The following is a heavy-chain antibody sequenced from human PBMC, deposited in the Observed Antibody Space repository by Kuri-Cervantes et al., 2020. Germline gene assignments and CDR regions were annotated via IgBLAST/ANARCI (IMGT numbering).Heavy chain of an antibody. J-gene: IGHJ4*02. CDR3: ARGYGENYFDY. CDR2: IWYDGSNK. V-gene: IGHV3-33*01. CDR1: GFTFSSYG. Sequence: GESLKISCAASGFTFSSYGMHWVRQAAGKGLEWVAVIWYDGSNKYYADSVKGRFTISRDDSKNTLYLQMNSLRAEDTAVYYCARGYGENYFDYWGQGTLVTVSS. D-gene: IGHD3-10*01.